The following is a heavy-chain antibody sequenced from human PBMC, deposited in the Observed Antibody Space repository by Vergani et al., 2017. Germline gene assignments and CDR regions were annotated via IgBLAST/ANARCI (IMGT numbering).Heavy chain of an antibody. J-gene: IGHJ4*02. CDR3: AGVGCSSTSCYMTPDY. Sequence: QVQLVQSGAEVKTPGSSVKVSCKASGGTFSSYAISWVRQAPGQGLEWMGGIIPIFGTANYAQKFQGRVTITADESTSTAYMELSSLRSEDTAVYYCAGVGCSSTSCYMTPDYWGQGTLVTVSS. D-gene: IGHD2-2*02. CDR1: GGTFSSYA. CDR2: IIPIFGTA. V-gene: IGHV1-69*01.